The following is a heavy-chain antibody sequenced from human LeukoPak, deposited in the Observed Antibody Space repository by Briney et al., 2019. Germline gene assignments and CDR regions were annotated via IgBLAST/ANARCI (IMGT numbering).Heavy chain of an antibody. V-gene: IGHV1-69-2*01. CDR1: GYTFTDYY. Sequence: ASVKISCKVSGYTFTDYYMHWVQQAPGKGLEWMGLVDPEDGETIYAEKFQGRVTITADTSTDTAYMELSSLRSEDTAVYYCATIDSLTGFDPWGQGTLVTVSS. CDR2: VDPEDGET. D-gene: IGHD4/OR15-4a*01. CDR3: ATIDSLTGFDP. J-gene: IGHJ5*02.